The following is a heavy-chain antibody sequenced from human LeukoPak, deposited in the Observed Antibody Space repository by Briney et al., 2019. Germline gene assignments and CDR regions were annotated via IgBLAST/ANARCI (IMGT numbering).Heavy chain of an antibody. J-gene: IGHJ4*02. CDR1: GFTFSSYA. Sequence: GGSLRLSCAASGFTFSSYAMSWVRQAPGKGLEWVSAISGSGGSTYYADSVKGRFTISRDNSKNTLYLQMNSLRAEDTAVYYCACLTARYDILTGYYRDWGQGTLVTVSS. V-gene: IGHV3-23*01. D-gene: IGHD3-9*01. CDR2: ISGSGGST. CDR3: ACLTARYDILTGYYRD.